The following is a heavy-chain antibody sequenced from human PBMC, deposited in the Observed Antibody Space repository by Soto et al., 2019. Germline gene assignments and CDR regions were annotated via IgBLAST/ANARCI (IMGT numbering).Heavy chain of an antibody. CDR1: GGTFSSYA. D-gene: IGHD6-19*01. CDR3: AATIIAVGGSGYYGLDV. J-gene: IGHJ6*02. Sequence: SVKVSCKASGGTFSSYAISWVRQAPGQGLEWMGGIIPIFGTADYAQKFQGRVTITRDMSTGTVYMELNSLRSEDTAVYYCAATIIAVGGSGYYGLDVWGQGTTVTVSS. CDR2: IIPIFGTA. V-gene: IGHV1-69*05.